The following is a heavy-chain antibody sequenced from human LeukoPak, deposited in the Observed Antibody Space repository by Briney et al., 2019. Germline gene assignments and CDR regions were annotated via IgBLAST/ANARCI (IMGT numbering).Heavy chain of an antibody. CDR2: INPNSGGT. CDR3: ATDQGNGFTMINV. CDR1: GYTFTGYY. J-gene: IGHJ4*02. Sequence: ASVKVSCKASGYTFTGYYMHWVRQAPGQGLEWMGWINPNSGGTNYAQKFQGRVTMTRDTSISTAYMELSSLRSEDTAVYYCATDQGNGFTMINVWGQGTLVTVSS. D-gene: IGHD3-22*01. V-gene: IGHV1-2*02.